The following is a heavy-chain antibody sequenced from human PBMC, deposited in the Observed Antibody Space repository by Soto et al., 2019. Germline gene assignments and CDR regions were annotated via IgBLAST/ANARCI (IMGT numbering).Heavy chain of an antibody. J-gene: IGHJ4*02. CDR2: ISWNSGSI. CDR3: AKEGSSGWYGLSYYFDY. Sequence: GGSLRLSCAASGFTFDDYAMHWVRQAPGKGLEWVSGISWNSGSIGYADSVKGRFTISRDNAKNSLYLQMNSLRAEDTALYYCAKEGSSGWYGLSYYFDYWGQGTLVTVSS. V-gene: IGHV3-9*01. D-gene: IGHD6-19*01. CDR1: GFTFDDYA.